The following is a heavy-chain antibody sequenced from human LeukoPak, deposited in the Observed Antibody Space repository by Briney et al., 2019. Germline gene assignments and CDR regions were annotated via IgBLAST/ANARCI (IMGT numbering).Heavy chain of an antibody. Sequence: ASVKVSCKASGYTSTGYYMHWVRQAPGQGLEWMGWINPNSGGTNYAQKFQGRVTMTRDTSISTAYMELSRLRSDDTAVYYCARDLVGATTLTDYWGQGTLVTVSS. J-gene: IGHJ4*02. CDR2: INPNSGGT. CDR1: GYTSTGYY. CDR3: ARDLVGATTLTDY. V-gene: IGHV1-2*02. D-gene: IGHD1-26*01.